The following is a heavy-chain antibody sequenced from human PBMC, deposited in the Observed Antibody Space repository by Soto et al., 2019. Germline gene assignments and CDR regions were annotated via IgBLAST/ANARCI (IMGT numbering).Heavy chain of an antibody. CDR1: GFTFSGSA. D-gene: IGHD1-7*01. Sequence: EVQLVESGGGLVQPGGSLKLSCAASGFTFSGSAMHWVRQASGKGLEWVGRIRSKANSYATAYAASVKGRFTISRDDSKDTSYLQMNSLKTEDTAVYYCTRHAITGTTIVWFEPWGQGTLVTVSS. CDR2: IRSKANSYAT. CDR3: TRHAITGTTIVWFEP. V-gene: IGHV3-73*01. J-gene: IGHJ5*02.